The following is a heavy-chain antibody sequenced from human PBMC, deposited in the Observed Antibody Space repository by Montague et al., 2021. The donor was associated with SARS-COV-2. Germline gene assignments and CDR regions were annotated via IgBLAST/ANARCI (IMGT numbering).Heavy chain of an antibody. V-gene: IGHV3-23*01. CDR1: GFTFSSYG. CDR3: AKGFTSWPRGLFDY. D-gene: IGHD2-2*01. J-gene: IGHJ4*02. Sequence: SLRLSCAASGFTFSSYGMHWARQAPGKGLEWVSSISGSDDTTYYADSVKGRFTISRDSSKNTLYLQMNSLRVEETAVYYCAKGFTSWPRGLFDYWGQGSLVTVSS. CDR2: ISGSDDTT.